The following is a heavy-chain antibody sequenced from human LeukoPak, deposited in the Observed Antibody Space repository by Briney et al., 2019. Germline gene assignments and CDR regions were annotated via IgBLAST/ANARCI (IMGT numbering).Heavy chain of an antibody. Sequence: GGSLRLSCATSGFTFSSYAMSWVRQAPGKGLEWVSAISGSGGSTYYADSVKGRFTISRDNSKNTLYLQMNSLRAEDTAVYYCAKGRGIAARQSLDYWGQGTLVTVSS. CDR2: ISGSGGST. D-gene: IGHD6-6*01. V-gene: IGHV3-23*01. CDR1: GFTFSSYA. J-gene: IGHJ4*02. CDR3: AKGRGIAARQSLDY.